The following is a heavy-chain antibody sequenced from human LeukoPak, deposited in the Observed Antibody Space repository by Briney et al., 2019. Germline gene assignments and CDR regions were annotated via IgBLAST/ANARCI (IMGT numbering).Heavy chain of an antibody. CDR3: VRDPHGSGSSNSPHDAFDI. J-gene: IGHJ3*02. CDR2: IKTDGSST. D-gene: IGHD3-10*01. Sequence: GGSLRLSCAASGFTFSTYWMHWVRQGPGNGLVWVSRIKTDGSSTSYADSVKGRFTISRDNAKNTVYLQMGSLRAEDTAVYYCVRDPHGSGSSNSPHDAFDIWGHGTMVTVSS. CDR1: GFTFSTYW. V-gene: IGHV3-74*01.